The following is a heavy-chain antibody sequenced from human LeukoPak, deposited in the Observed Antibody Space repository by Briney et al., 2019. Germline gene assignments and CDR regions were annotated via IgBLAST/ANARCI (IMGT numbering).Heavy chain of an antibody. Sequence: PGGSLRLSCAASGFTFSSYGMHWVRQAPGKGLEWVAVISYDGSNKYYAGSVKGRFTISRDNSKNTLYLQMNSLRAEDTAVYYCAKEIEARYYYYYGMDVWGQGTTVTVSS. D-gene: IGHD2-21*01. CDR1: GFTFSSYG. CDR2: ISYDGSNK. J-gene: IGHJ6*02. CDR3: AKEIEARYYYYYGMDV. V-gene: IGHV3-30*18.